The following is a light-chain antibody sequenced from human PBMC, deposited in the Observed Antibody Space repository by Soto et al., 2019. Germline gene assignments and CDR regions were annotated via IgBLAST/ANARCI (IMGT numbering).Light chain of an antibody. V-gene: IGKV1-9*01. Sequence: DIQWTQSPSFLAASVGDRVTATGRASQGIERYLAWYQQTPGKAPKVXIYTASTLQSGVPSRFSGSGAGTDFTLTITSLQPEDVEAAYCQQLYTYPLTFGGGTKVDI. CDR1: QGIERY. CDR2: TAS. CDR3: QQLYTYPLT. J-gene: IGKJ4*01.